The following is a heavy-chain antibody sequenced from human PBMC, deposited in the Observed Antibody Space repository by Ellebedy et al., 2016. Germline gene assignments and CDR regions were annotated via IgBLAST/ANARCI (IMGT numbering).Heavy chain of an antibody. Sequence: SGPTLVKPTQTLRLTCIFSGFSLNTSGMCVSWIRQPPGKALEWLARIDWHDEKFYSTSLKTRLTISKDTSKNQVVLTMTNMDPVDTATYFCARHTAMDPFDYWGQGTLVTVSS. D-gene: IGHD5-18*01. V-gene: IGHV2-70*17. CDR1: GFSLNTSGMC. CDR2: IDWHDEK. CDR3: ARHTAMDPFDY. J-gene: IGHJ4*02.